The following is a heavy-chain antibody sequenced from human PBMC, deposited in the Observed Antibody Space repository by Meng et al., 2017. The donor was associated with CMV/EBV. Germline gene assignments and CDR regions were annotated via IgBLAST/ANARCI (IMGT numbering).Heavy chain of an antibody. J-gene: IGHJ5*02. D-gene: IGHD6-13*01. CDR1: GGSISSSSYY. CDR2: IYYSGST. V-gene: IGHV4-39*07. Sequence: SETLSLTCTVSGGSISSSSYYWGWLRQPPGKGLEWIGSIYYSGSTYYNPSLKSRVTISVDTSKNQFSLKLSAVTAADTAVYYCARDWRQLAPLNWFDPWGQGTLVTVSS. CDR3: ARDWRQLAPLNWFDP.